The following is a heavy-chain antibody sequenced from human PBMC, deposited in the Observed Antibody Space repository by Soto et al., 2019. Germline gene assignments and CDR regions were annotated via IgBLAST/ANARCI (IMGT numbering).Heavy chain of an antibody. D-gene: IGHD3-22*01. J-gene: IGHJ4*02. CDR2: MNPNSGNT. CDR3: ARGYYYDSSGYPSDY. Sequence: ASVKVSCKASGYTFTSYDINWVRQATGQGLEWMGWMNPNSGNTGYAQKFQGRVTMTRNTSISTAYMELSSLRSDDTAVYYCARGYYYDSSGYPSDYWGQGTLVTVSS. V-gene: IGHV1-8*01. CDR1: GYTFTSYD.